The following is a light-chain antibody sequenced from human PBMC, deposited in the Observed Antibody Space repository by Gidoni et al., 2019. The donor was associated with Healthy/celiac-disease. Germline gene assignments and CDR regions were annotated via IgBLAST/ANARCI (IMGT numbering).Light chain of an antibody. CDR1: SSAVGGYNY. CDR3: CSYAGSYIYVV. Sequence: QSALTQPRPVSGSPGQSVTISCTGTSSAVGGYNYVSWYQQHPGKAPKLMIYDVSKRPSGVPDRFSGSKSGNTASLTISGLQAEDEADYYCCSYAGSYIYVVFGGGTKLTVL. V-gene: IGLV2-11*01. J-gene: IGLJ2*01. CDR2: DVS.